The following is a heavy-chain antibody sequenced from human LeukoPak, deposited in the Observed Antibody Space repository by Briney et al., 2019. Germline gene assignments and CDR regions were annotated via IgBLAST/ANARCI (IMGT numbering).Heavy chain of an antibody. V-gene: IGHV3-33*01. J-gene: IGHJ4*02. CDR2: LVYDARS. D-gene: IGHD6-19*01. CDR3: ARDLSAAFDF. CDR1: GFPFSSYG. Sequence: GTSLRLSCAAPGFPFSSYGMHWVRQAPGKGLEWVARLVYDARSDYGNSVKGRFSISRDDSKNTLFLDMSNLRVEDTALYYCARDLSAAFDFWGQGVLVTVSS.